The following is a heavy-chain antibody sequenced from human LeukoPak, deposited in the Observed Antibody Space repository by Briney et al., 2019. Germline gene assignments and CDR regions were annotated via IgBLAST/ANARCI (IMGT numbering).Heavy chain of an antibody. CDR2: ISSSGSTI. D-gene: IGHD6-13*01. V-gene: IGHV3-11*04. J-gene: IGHJ5*02. Sequence: GGSLRLSCAASGFTFSDYYMSWIRQAPGKGLEWVSYISSSGSTIYYDDSVKRRFTISRDNAKNSLYLQMKSLRADDPAVYYCERDSRSWYWLDPWGQGTLVTVSS. CDR1: GFTFSDYY. CDR3: ERDSRSWYWLDP.